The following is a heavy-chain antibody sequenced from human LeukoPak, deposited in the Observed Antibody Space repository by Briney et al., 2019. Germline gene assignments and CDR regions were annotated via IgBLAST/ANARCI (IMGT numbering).Heavy chain of an antibody. CDR3: ARDRITMVRTRSFYGMDV. D-gene: IGHD3-10*01. CDR2: IYYSGST. J-gene: IGHJ6*02. Sequence: SETLSLTCTVSGGSISSGGYYWSWIRQHPGKGLEWIGYIYYSGSTYYNPSLKSRVTISVDTSKNQFSLKLSSVTAADTAVYYCARDRITMVRTRSFYGMDVWGQGTTVTVSS. V-gene: IGHV4-31*03. CDR1: GGSISSGGYY.